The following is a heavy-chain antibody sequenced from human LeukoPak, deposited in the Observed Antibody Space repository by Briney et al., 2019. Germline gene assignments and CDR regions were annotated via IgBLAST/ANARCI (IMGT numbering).Heavy chain of an antibody. J-gene: IGHJ4*02. V-gene: IGHV3-23*01. CDR1: GFTFSTFA. CDR3: ARGPFSGSYFDY. Sequence: GGSLRLSCAASGFTFSTFAMIWVRQPPGKGLEWVSSIFPSGGEIHYADSVKGRFTISRDNSKNTLYLQMNSLRAEDTAVYYCARGPFSGSYFDYWGQGTLVTVSS. D-gene: IGHD1-26*01. CDR2: IFPSGGEI.